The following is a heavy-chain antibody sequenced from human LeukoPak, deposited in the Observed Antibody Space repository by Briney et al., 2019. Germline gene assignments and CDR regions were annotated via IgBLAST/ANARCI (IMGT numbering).Heavy chain of an antibody. CDR3: ARDQTTVTLYFYMDV. D-gene: IGHD4-11*01. CDR1: GFTFSSYA. CDR2: ISYDGNNK. Sequence: GGSLRLSCAASGFTFSSYAMHWVRQAPGKGLEWVALISYDGNNKYYAASVKGRFTISRDNSKNTLYLQMNSLRAEDTAVYYCARDQTTVTLYFYMDVWGKGTTVTVSS. J-gene: IGHJ6*03. V-gene: IGHV3-30*04.